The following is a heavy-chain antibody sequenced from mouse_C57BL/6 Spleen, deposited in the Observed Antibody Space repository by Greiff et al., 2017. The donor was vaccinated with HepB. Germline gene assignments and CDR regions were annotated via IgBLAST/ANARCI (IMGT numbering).Heavy chain of an antibody. D-gene: IGHD2-2*01. CDR1: GYTFTSYW. CDR2: INPSNGGT. V-gene: IGHV1-53*01. Sequence: VQLQESGTELVKPGASVKLSCKASGYTFTSYWMHWVKQRPGQGLEWIGNINPSNGGTNYNEKFKGKATLTVDKSSSTAYMQLSSLTSEDSAVYYCARCIYYCYEWFAYWGQGTLVTVSA. CDR3: ARCIYYCYEWFAY. J-gene: IGHJ3*01.